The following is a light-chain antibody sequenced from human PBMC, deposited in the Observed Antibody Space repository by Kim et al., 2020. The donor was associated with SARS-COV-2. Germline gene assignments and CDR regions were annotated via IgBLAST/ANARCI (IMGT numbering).Light chain of an antibody. Sequence: TVAIASTRSGGRIAGNDVHWYQQRPSSAPTTVIYEDNQRPSGVPDRFSGSIDSSSNSASLTISGLKTEDEADYYCQSYDSSNREVFGGGTQLTVL. V-gene: IGLV6-57*03. CDR3: QSYDSSNREV. J-gene: IGLJ2*01. CDR2: EDN. CDR1: GGRIAGND.